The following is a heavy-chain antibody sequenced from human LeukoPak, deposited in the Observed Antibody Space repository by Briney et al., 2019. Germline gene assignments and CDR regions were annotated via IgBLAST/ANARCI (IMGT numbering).Heavy chain of an antibody. D-gene: IGHD4-17*01. CDR2: IYPGDSDT. V-gene: IGHV5-51*01. J-gene: IGHJ5*02. Sequence: PGESLKISCKGSGYSFTSYWIGWVRQMPGKGLELMGIIYPGDSDTRYSPSFRGQVTISADKSISTAYLQWSSLTASDTAMYYCARFSGVTSNWFDPWGQGTLVTVSS. CDR1: GYSFTSYW. CDR3: ARFSGVTSNWFDP.